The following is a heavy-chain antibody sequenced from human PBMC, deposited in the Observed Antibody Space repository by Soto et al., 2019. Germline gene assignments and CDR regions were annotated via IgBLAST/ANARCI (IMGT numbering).Heavy chain of an antibody. CDR3: AKVDGGMYSTFDY. D-gene: IGHD1-26*01. CDR2: ISHSGDTT. Sequence: EVHLLESGGGLVQPGGSLRLSCAASGFTFSSYDMRWVRQAPGKGLEWFSGISHSGDTTYYAESVKGRFTISRDNSKNTLKLQMNSLRADDTAVYYCAKVDGGMYSTFDYWGQGTLVTVSS. V-gene: IGHV3-23*01. CDR1: GFTFSSYD. J-gene: IGHJ4*02.